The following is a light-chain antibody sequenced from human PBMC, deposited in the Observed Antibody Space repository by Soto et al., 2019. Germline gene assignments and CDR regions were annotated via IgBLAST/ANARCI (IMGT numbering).Light chain of an antibody. J-gene: IGKJ4*01. CDR1: QSVSSN. CDR2: GAS. Sequence: DIVMAQSPAALSVSPGERAILSCRASQSVSSNLAWYQQIPGQAPRLLIYGASTRATGIPARFSGSESGTESTLTISSLQPEDVAVYDRQQYKNWPFTIDGGTKVDIK. CDR3: QQYKNWPFT. V-gene: IGKV3-15*01.